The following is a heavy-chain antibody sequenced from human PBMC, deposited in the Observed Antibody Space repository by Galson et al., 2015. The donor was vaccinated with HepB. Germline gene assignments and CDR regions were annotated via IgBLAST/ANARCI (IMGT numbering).Heavy chain of an antibody. Sequence: SLRLSCAASGFTFSSYGMHWVRQAPGKGLEWVAGIWYDGSNKHYADSVKGRLTISRDNAKNSLYLQMNSLRAEDTAVYYCARDCSGFCAYYYAMDVWGQGTTVTVSS. D-gene: IGHD2-15*01. V-gene: IGHV3-33*01. CDR2: IWYDGSNK. CDR3: ARDCSGFCAYYYAMDV. J-gene: IGHJ6*02. CDR1: GFTFSSYG.